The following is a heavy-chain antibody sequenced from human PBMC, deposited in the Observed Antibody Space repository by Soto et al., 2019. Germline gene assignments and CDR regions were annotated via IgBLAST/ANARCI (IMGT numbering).Heavy chain of an antibody. D-gene: IGHD3-3*01. V-gene: IGHV4-30-4*01. Sequence: SETLSLTCTVSGGSISSGDYYWSWIRQPPGKGLEWIGYIYYSGSTCYNPSLKSRVTIPVDTSKNQFSLKLSSVTAADTAVYYCARATLRPYDFWSGASGNWFDPWGQGTLVTVSS. J-gene: IGHJ5*02. CDR2: IYYSGST. CDR1: GGSISSGDYY. CDR3: ARATLRPYDFWSGASGNWFDP.